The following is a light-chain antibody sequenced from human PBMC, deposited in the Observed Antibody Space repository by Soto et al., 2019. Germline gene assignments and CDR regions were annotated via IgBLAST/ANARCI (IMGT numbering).Light chain of an antibody. Sequence: DIVMTQSPDSLAVSLGERATINCKSSQGVLYSSNNKNYLAWYQQKPGQPPELLIYWASTRESGVPDRFSGSGSGADFTLTISSLQAEDVAVYYCQQYYSTPLTFGGGTKVDIK. V-gene: IGKV4-1*01. CDR2: WAS. CDR3: QQYYSTPLT. J-gene: IGKJ4*01. CDR1: QGVLYSSNNKNY.